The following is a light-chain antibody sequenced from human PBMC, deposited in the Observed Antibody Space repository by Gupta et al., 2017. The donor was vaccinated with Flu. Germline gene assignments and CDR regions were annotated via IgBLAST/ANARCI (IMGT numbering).Light chain of an antibody. CDR3: QQTYSIPWT. CDR2: SVS. J-gene: IGKJ1*01. Sequence: PSSLSASVGDRVTITGRASQSISGFLNWYQQEPGKAPKLLIYSVSNLQSGVPSRFSGSGSGTDFTLTISSLQPEDSATYHCQQTYSIPWTFGQGTKVEIK. V-gene: IGKV1-39*01. CDR1: QSISGF.